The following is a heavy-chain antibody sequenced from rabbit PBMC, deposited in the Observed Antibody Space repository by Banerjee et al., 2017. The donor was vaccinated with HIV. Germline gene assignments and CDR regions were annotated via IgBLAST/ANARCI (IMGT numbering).Heavy chain of an antibody. V-gene: IGHV1S45*01. CDR3: ARGYAGYGYAKF. J-gene: IGHJ3*01. D-gene: IGHD6-1*01. Sequence: QEQLKESGGGLVQPGGSLKLSCKASGFDFSSYTMNWVRQAPGKGLEWIGTIYAGSSGNTYYASWAKGRFTISKTSSTTVTLQMTSLTAADTATYFCARGYAGYGYAKFWGQGTLVTVS. CDR1: GFDFSSYT. CDR2: IYAGSSGNT.